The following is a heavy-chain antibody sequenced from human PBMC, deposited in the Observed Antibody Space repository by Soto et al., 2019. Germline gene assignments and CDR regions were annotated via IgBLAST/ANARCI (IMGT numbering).Heavy chain of an antibody. D-gene: IGHD1-7*01. Sequence: PGGSLRLSCAASGFTFSNYAVSWVRQAPGKGLKWVSSISGSGHSTYYADSVKGRFTISRDNSKNTLYLQMNSLRAEDTAVYYCAKGLNWNYERGVDYWGQGTLVTSPQ. CDR2: ISGSGHST. CDR1: GFTFSNYA. J-gene: IGHJ4*02. V-gene: IGHV3-23*01. CDR3: AKGLNWNYERGVDY.